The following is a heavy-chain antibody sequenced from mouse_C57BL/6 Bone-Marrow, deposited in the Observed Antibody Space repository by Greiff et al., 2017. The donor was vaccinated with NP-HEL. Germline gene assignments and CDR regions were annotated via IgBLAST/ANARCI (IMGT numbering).Heavy chain of an antibody. CDR3: ARGYLVYWDY. D-gene: IGHD5-1-1*01. J-gene: IGHJ2*01. Sequence: EVQGVESGGGLVQPGGSLKLSCAASGFTFSDYYMYWVRQTPEKRLEWVAYISNGGGSTYYPDTVKGRFTISRDNAKNTLYLQMSRLKSEDTAMEYSARGYLVYWDYGGQGTTLTVSS. CDR1: GFTFSDYY. CDR2: ISNGGGST. V-gene: IGHV5-12*01.